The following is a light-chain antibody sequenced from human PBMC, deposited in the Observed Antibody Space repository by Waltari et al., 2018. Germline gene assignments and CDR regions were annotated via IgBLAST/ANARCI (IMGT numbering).Light chain of an antibody. CDR2: SND. J-gene: IGLJ2*01. CDR3: AAWDDSLDGHVV. Sequence: QSVLTQPPSASGTPGHRVTISCSGTSSNIGSNPVNWYQQLPGTAPKPLIYSNDQRPSGVPDRFSGSKSGTSASLAISGLQSEDEADYYCAAWDDSLDGHVVFGGGTKVTVL. V-gene: IGLV1-44*01. CDR1: SSNIGSNP.